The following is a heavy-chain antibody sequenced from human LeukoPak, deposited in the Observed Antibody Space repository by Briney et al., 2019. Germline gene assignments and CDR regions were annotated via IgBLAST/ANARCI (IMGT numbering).Heavy chain of an antibody. Sequence: ASVKVSCKASGYTFTSYYMRWVRQAPGQGLEWMGITNPSGGSTSYAQKFQGRVTMTRDTSTSTVYMELCSLRSEDTAVYYCARQDRYYGSGSLAEMDVWGQGTTVTVSS. V-gene: IGHV1-46*01. J-gene: IGHJ6*02. CDR1: GYTFTSYY. D-gene: IGHD3-10*01. CDR2: TNPSGGST. CDR3: ARQDRYYGSGSLAEMDV.